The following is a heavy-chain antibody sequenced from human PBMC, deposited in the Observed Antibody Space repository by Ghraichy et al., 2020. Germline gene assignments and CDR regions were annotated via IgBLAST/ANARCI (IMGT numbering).Heavy chain of an antibody. J-gene: IGHJ4*02. CDR3: ARSYSGSYEDY. CDR1: GGSFSGYY. D-gene: IGHD1-26*01. Sequence: ETLSLTCAVYGGSFSGYYWSWIRQPPGKGLEWIGEINHSGSTNYNPSLKSRVTISVDTSKNQFSLKLSSVTAADTAVYYCARSYSGSYEDYWGQGTLVTVSS. V-gene: IGHV4-34*01. CDR2: INHSGST.